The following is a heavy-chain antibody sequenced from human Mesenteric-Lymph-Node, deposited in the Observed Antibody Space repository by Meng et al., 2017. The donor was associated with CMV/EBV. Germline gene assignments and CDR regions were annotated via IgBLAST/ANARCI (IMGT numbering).Heavy chain of an antibody. D-gene: IGHD5-18*01. J-gene: IGHJ6*02. CDR3: ARDRGEGYSYGYNYYAMDV. CDR1: FSSYA. CDR2: ISSDGSNK. V-gene: IGHV3-30-3*01. Sequence: FSSYAMHWVRQAPGKGLEWVAVISSDGSNKYYADSVKGRFTISRDSFKNTVYLQMNSLRAEDTAVFYCARDRGEGYSYGYNYYAMDVWGQGTTVTVSS.